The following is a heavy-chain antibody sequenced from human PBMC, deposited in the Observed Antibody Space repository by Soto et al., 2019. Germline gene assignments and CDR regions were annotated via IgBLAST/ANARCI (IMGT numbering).Heavy chain of an antibody. D-gene: IGHD3-10*01. V-gene: IGHV4-4*02. CDR3: ARDKDRGFDY. CDR1: GGSISGSHW. CDR2: IFHSGTT. J-gene: IGHJ4*02. Sequence: SETLSLTCAVSGGSISGSHWWIWVRQPPGKGLEWFGEIFHSGTTNYNPSLKSRVTISVDKSKNQFSLRLNSVTAADTAVYYCARDKDRGFDYWGQGTLVTVSS.